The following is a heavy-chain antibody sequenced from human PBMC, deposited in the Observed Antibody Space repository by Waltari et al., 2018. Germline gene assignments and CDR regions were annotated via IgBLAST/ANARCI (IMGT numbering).Heavy chain of an antibody. D-gene: IGHD3-3*01. CDR1: GGSISSGSYY. J-gene: IGHJ6*02. V-gene: IGHV4-61*02. CDR3: ARAPIFGVVMRDV. Sequence: QVQLQESGPGLVKPSQTLSLTCTVSGGSISSGSYYWSWIRQPAGKGLGWIGRIYTRGSTNYNPALKSRGTRSVDTSKNQFSRKLSSVTAADTAVYYCARAPIFGVVMRDVWGQGTTVTVSS. CDR2: IYTRGST.